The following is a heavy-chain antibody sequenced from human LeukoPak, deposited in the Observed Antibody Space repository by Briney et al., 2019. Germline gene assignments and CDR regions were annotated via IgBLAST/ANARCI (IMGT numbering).Heavy chain of an antibody. CDR1: GFTFSSYA. D-gene: IGHD3-9*01. V-gene: IGHV3-23*01. J-gene: IGHJ1*01. CDR3: AKDSRNYDILTGYYNANAEYFQH. CDR2: ISGSGGST. Sequence: GGPLRLSCAASGFTFSSYAMSWVRQAPGKGLEWVSAISGSGGSTYYADSVKGRFTISRDNSKNTLYLQMNSLRAEDTAVYYCAKDSRNYDILTGYYNANAEYFQHWGQGTLVTVSS.